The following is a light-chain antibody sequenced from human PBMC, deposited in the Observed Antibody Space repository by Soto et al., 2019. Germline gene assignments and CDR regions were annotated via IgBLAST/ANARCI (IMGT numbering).Light chain of an antibody. Sequence: DIVLTQSPATLSLSPGERATLSCRASQTFSSHLAWYQQKPGQAPRLLIYDASKRATGIPARFRGRGSGTDFTLTISSLEPEDFAVYYCQQRSNWPPVITFGQGTRLEIK. CDR1: QTFSSH. J-gene: IGKJ5*01. CDR3: QQRSNWPPVIT. CDR2: DAS. V-gene: IGKV3-11*01.